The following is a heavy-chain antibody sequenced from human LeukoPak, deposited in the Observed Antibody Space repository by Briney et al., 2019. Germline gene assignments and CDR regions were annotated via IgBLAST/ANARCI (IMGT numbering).Heavy chain of an antibody. CDR1: GGSFSTYY. CDR3: ARHLSLIDAFDI. CDR2: IYYSGST. Sequence: SETLSLTCAVYGGSFSTYYWSWIRQPPGKGLEWIGYIYYSGSTNYNPSLKSRVTISVDTSKNQFSLKLSSVTAADTAVYYCARHLSLIDAFDIWGQGTMVTVSS. D-gene: IGHD3-16*01. J-gene: IGHJ3*02. V-gene: IGHV4-59*08.